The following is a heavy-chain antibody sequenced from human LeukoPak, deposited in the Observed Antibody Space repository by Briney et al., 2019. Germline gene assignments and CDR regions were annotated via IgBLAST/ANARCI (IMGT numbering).Heavy chain of an antibody. CDR1: GGSTSSYY. J-gene: IGHJ4*02. V-gene: IGHV4-59*01. D-gene: IGHD6-6*01. CDR2: IYYSGST. Sequence: PSETVSLTCTVSGGSTSSYYWSWIRQPPGKGLEWIGYIYYSGSTNYNPSLKSRVTISLETSKNRFSLILSSVTAADTAVYYCARARYSSSAFDYWGQGTLVTVSS. CDR3: ARARYSSSAFDY.